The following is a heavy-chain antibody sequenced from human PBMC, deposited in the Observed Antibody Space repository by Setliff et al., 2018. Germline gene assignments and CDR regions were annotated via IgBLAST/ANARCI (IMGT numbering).Heavy chain of an antibody. V-gene: IGHV7-4-1*02. J-gene: IGHJ4*02. CDR2: INTNTGNP. D-gene: IGHD3-3*01. Sequence: ASVKVSCKASGYTFTSYAMNWVRQAPGQGLEWMGWINTNTGNPTYAQGFTGRFVFSLDTSVSTAYLQVSSLKAEDTAVYYCASARPHFGVVIRSPPDYWGQGTLVTVSS. CDR3: ASARPHFGVVIRSPPDY. CDR1: GYTFTSYA.